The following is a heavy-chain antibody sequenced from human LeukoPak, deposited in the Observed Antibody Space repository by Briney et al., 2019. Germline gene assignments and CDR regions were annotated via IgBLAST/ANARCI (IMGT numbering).Heavy chain of an antibody. J-gene: IGHJ4*02. Sequence: PSETLSLTCTVSGGSISSHYWSWIRQPPGKGLEWIGYIYYSGSTNYNPSLKSRVTISVDTSKNQLSLKLSSVTAADTAVYYCATYGGNSIFDYWGQGTLVTVSS. CDR2: IYYSGST. CDR1: GGSISSHY. D-gene: IGHD4-23*01. CDR3: ATYGGNSIFDY. V-gene: IGHV4-59*11.